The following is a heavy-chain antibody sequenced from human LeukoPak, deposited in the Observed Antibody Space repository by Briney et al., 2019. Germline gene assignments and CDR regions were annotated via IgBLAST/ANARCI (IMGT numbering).Heavy chain of an antibody. CDR2: IKQDGSQK. CDR3: VRYTRRYPFDY. Sequence: GGSLRLSCAASGFIFSSYWMSWVRQAPGKGLEWVANIKQDGSQKYYVDSVKGRFTISRDNAKNSLSLQMNSLRAEDTAVYYCVRYTRRYPFDYWGQGTLVTVSS. V-gene: IGHV3-7*04. D-gene: IGHD2-2*02. CDR1: GFIFSSYW. J-gene: IGHJ4*02.